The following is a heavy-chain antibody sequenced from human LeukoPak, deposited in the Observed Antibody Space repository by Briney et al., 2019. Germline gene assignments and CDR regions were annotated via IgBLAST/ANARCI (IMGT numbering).Heavy chain of an antibody. Sequence: GASVKVSCKASGYTFTSYGFSWVRQAPGQGLEWVGWIGAYNGETNYARKFQGRVTLATDTSTSTAYMELRSLRSDDTAVYHCARKPRTTVEDYWGQGTLVTVSS. J-gene: IGHJ4*02. CDR1: GYTFTSYG. CDR2: IGAYNGET. V-gene: IGHV1-18*01. CDR3: ARKPRTTVEDY. D-gene: IGHD4-23*01.